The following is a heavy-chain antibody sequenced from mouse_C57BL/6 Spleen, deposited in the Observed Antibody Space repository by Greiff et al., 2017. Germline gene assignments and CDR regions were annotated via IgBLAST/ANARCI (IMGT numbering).Heavy chain of an antibody. Sequence: LVESGAELVRPGTSVKVSCKASGYAFTNYLIEWVKQRPGQGLEWIGVINPGSGGTNYNEKFKGKATLTADKSSSTAYMQLSSLTSEDSAVYFCARGLTGIFDYWGQGTTLTVSS. D-gene: IGHD4-1*01. CDR3: ARGLTGIFDY. V-gene: IGHV1-54*01. J-gene: IGHJ2*01. CDR1: GYAFTNYL. CDR2: INPGSGGT.